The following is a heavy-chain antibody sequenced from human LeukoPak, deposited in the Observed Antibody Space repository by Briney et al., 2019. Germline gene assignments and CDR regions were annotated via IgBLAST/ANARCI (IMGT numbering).Heavy chain of an antibody. CDR1: GFTFSSYS. Sequence: GESLRLSCAASGFTFSSYSMNWVRQAPGKGLEWVSSISGSSSYINYADSVKGRFTISRDNAKNSLYLQMNSLRAEDTAVYYCARVTAYDLSDYWGQGTLVTVSS. CDR2: ISGSSSYI. D-gene: IGHD3-16*01. V-gene: IGHV3-21*04. J-gene: IGHJ4*02. CDR3: ARVTAYDLSDY.